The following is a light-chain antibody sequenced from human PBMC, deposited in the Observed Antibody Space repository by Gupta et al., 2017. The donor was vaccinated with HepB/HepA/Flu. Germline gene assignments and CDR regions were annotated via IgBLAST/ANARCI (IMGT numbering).Light chain of an antibody. CDR3: QQSSHWCS. CDR1: QSVSSY. CDR2: EAC. Sequence: EIVLTQSPPTPTLYPRQRVSFSCRASQSVSSYLNWYQQKPGQAPRLLIYEACNRGTVLPAWFSGSGSRIDFTLTISRLEPEDVAIYYCQQSSHWCSFGQGTKLEI. V-gene: IGKV3-11*01. J-gene: IGKJ2*04.